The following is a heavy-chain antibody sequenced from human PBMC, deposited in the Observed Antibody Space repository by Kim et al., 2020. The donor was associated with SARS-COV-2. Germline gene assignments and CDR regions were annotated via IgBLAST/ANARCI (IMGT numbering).Heavy chain of an antibody. J-gene: IGHJ6*02. CDR3: AREEDIVVVPAAIPQGGMDV. D-gene: IGHD2-2*02. CDR2: ISAYNGNT. CDR1: GYTFTSYG. Sequence: ASVKVSCKASGYTFTSYGISWVRQAPGQGLEWMGWISAYNGNTNYAQKLQGRVTMTTDTSTSTAYMELRSLRSDDTAVYYCAREEDIVVVPAAIPQGGMDVWGQGTTVTVSS. V-gene: IGHV1-18*04.